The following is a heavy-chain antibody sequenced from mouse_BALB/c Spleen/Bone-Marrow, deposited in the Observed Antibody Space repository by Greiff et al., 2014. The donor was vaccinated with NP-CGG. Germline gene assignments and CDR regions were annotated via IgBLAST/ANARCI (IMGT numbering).Heavy chain of an antibody. V-gene: IGHV1-14*01. CDR2: INPYNDGT. CDR1: GYTFTSYV. D-gene: IGHD2-10*02. Sequence: LEESGPELVKPGASVKMSCKASGYTFTSYVMHWVKQKPGQGLEWIGYINPYNDGTKYNEKFKGKATLTSDKPSSTAYMELSSLTSEDSAVYYCARKVWYYAMDYWGQGTSVTVSS. CDR3: ARKVWYYAMDY. J-gene: IGHJ4*01.